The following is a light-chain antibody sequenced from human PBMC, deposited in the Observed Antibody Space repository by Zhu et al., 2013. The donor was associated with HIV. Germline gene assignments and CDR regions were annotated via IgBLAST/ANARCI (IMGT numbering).Light chain of an antibody. V-gene: IGKV3-20*01. CDR2: DAS. CDR1: QSVYSNY. CDR3: QQYVSAPLT. Sequence: EIVLTQSPGTLSLSPGERATLSCRASQSVYSNYLAWYQQKPGQAPRLLIYDASSRATGIPDRFSGFGSGTDFTLTISRLEPEDFAVYYCQQYVSAPLTFGGGTKVEIK. J-gene: IGKJ4*01.